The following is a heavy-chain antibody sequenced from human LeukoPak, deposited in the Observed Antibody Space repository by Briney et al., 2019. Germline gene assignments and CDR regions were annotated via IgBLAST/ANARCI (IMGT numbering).Heavy chain of an antibody. V-gene: IGHV4-59*01. CDR3: ARRTRAYYYDSSGYFDP. D-gene: IGHD3-22*01. J-gene: IGHJ5*02. CDR2: IYYSGST. Sequence: SETLSLTCAVYGESFSGYYWSWIRQPPGKGLEWIGYIYYSGSTNYNPSLKSRVTISVDTSKNQFSLKLSSVTAADTAVYYCARRTRAYYYDSSGYFDPWGQGTLVTVSS. CDR1: GESFSGYY.